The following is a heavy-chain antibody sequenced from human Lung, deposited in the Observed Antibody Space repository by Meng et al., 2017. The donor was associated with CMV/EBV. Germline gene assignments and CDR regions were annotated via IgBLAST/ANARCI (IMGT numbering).Heavy chain of an antibody. V-gene: IGHV4-59*01. D-gene: IGHD3-3*01. Sequence: SXTXSLXCTVSGGSISSYYWSWIRQPPGKGLEWIGYIYYSGSTNYNPSLKSRVTISVDTSKNQFSLKLSSVTAADTAVYYCAGASYYDFWSGPGNWFEPWXQGNXVTVSS. CDR2: IYYSGST. CDR3: AGASYYDFWSGPGNWFEP. CDR1: GGSISSYY. J-gene: IGHJ5*02.